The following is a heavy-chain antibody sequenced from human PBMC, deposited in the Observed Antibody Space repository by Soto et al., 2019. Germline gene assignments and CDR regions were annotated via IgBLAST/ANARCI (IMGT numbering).Heavy chain of an antibody. V-gene: IGHV3-15*07. D-gene: IGHD3-22*01. CDR3: TTTATMIVVVITDHDAFDI. Sequence: GGSLRLSCAASGFTFSNAWMNWVRQAPGKGLEWVSRIKSKTDGGTTDYAAPVKGRFTISRDDSKNTLYLQMNSLKTEDTAVYYCTTTATMIVVVITDHDAFDIWGQGTMVTVSS. CDR2: IKSKTDGGTT. CDR1: GFTFSNAW. J-gene: IGHJ3*02.